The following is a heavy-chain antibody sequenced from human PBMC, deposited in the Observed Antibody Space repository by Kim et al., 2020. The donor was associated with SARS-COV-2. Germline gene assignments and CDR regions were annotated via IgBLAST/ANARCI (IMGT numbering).Heavy chain of an antibody. CDR3: ARIRRYYYDSSGYKYYFD. J-gene: IGHJ4*01. CDR2: INHSGST. Sequence: SETLSLTCAVYGGSFSGYYWSWIRQPPGKGLEWIGEINHSGSTNYNPSLKSRVTISVDTSKNQFSLKLSSVTAADTAVYYCARIRRYYYDSSGYKYYFD. V-gene: IGHV4-34*01. CDR1: GGSFSGYY. D-gene: IGHD3-22*01.